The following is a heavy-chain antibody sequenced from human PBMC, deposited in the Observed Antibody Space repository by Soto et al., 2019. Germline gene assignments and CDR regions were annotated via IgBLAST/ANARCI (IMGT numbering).Heavy chain of an antibody. CDR2: INTVVFGT. J-gene: IGHJ4*02. CDR1: GFIFSSDW. V-gene: IGHV3-74*01. Sequence: PGGSLRLSCAASGFIFSSDWMHWVRQAPGGGLVWVSRINTVVFGTTYADSVKGRFIISGVNSKDSLYLQVNSLSAEDTAVYYCARERPGERHFFAFWGRGILVPVSS. D-gene: IGHD1-1*01. CDR3: ARERPGERHFFAF.